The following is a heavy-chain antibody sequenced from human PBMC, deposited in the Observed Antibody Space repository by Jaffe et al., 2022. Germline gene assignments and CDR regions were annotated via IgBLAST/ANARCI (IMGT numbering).Heavy chain of an antibody. CDR1: GFTFSSYA. J-gene: IGHJ6*03. Sequence: EVQLVESGGGLVQPGGSLRLSCAASGFTFSSYAMHWVRQAPGKGLEYVSAISSNGGSTYYANSVKGRFTISRDNSKNTLYLQMGSLRAEDMAVYYCARGGPDYYGSGSLDYYYMDVWGKGTTVTVSS. CDR2: ISSNGGST. V-gene: IGHV3-64*01. CDR3: ARGGPDYYGSGSLDYYYMDV. D-gene: IGHD3-10*01.